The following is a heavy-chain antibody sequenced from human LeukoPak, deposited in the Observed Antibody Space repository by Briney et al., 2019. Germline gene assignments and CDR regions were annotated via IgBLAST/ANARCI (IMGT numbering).Heavy chain of an antibody. CDR2: IYYSGST. V-gene: IGHV4-59*01. Sequence: SETLSLTCTVSGGSISSYYWSWIRQPPGKGLEWIGYIYYSGSTNYNPSLKSRVTISVDTSKNQFSLKLCSVTAADTAVYYCARAEADSAARLYYFDYWGQGTLVTVSS. CDR3: ARAEADSAARLYYFDY. D-gene: IGHD6-6*01. J-gene: IGHJ4*02. CDR1: GGSISSYY.